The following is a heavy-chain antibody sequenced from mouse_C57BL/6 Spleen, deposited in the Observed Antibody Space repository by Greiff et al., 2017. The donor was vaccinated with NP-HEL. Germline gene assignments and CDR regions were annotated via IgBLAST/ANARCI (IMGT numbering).Heavy chain of an antibody. Sequence: QVQLQQSGAELVKPGASVKISCKASGYAFSSYWMNWVKQRPGKGLEWIGQIYPGDGDTNYNGKFKGKATLTEDKSSSTAYMQLSSLTSEDSAVYVCARTLLSYSKGGYFDVWGTGTTVTVSS. CDR3: ARTLLSYSKGGYFDV. CDR1: GYAFSSYW. D-gene: IGHD2-5*01. V-gene: IGHV1-80*01. J-gene: IGHJ1*03. CDR2: IYPGDGDT.